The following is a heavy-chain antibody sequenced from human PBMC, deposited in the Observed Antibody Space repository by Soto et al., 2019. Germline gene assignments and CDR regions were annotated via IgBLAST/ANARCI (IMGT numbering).Heavy chain of an antibody. J-gene: IGHJ4*02. D-gene: IGHD1-1*01. CDR1: GFAISRGYY. CDR3: AREKVGTTFFDT. V-gene: IGHV4-38-2*02. CDR2: IYPSVSS. Sequence: TSGTLSLTCNVSGFAISRGYYWSWVRQPPRKGLEWIGSIYPSVSSYHNPSLATRLRLSIDTSKNQFTLNLTSVKAADTGLSFCAREKVGTTFFDTWGQGIQVTVSS.